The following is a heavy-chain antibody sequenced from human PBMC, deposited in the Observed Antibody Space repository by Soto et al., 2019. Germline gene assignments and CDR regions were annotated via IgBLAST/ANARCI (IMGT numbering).Heavy chain of an antibody. D-gene: IGHD5-18*01. CDR2: MFYSVNT. Sequence: QLQLQESGPGLVKPSENLSLTCTGSGGSISSSSYYWGCIRQPPGKGLEWIGSMFYSVNTYYNPSLKSRVTILAVTSKNQFSLKLSSVTAADTAVYYCARLRDTAVDYWGQGTLVTVSS. CDR1: GGSISSSSYY. J-gene: IGHJ4*02. CDR3: ARLRDTAVDY. V-gene: IGHV4-39*01.